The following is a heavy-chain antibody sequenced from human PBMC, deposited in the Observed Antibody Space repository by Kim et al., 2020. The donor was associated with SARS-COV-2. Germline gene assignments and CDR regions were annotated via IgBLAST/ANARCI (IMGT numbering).Heavy chain of an antibody. CDR1: GFTFSSYE. D-gene: IGHD3-3*01. Sequence: GGSLRLSCAASGFTFSSYEMNWVRRAPGEGLEWVSYISSSGTTIYYADSVKGRFTISRDNAKNSLYLQMNSLRAEDTAVYYCAIRPPYNFWCGSLDYWRQGILVTVPS. V-gene: IGHV3-48*03. CDR3: AIRPPYNFWCGSLDY. J-gene: IGHJ4*02. CDR2: ISSSGTTI.